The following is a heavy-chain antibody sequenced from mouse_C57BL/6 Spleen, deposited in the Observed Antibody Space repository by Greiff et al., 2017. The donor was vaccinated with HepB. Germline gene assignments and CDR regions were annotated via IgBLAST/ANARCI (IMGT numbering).Heavy chain of an antibody. CDR3: ARYDYGGAMDY. J-gene: IGHJ4*01. D-gene: IGHD1-1*01. V-gene: IGHV5-12*01. CDR1: GFTFSDYY. Sequence: EVQGVESGGGLVQPGGSLKLSCAASGFTFSDYYMYWVRQTPEKRLEWVAYISNGGGSTYYPDTVKGRFTISRDNAKNTLYLQMSRLKSEDTAMYYCARYDYGGAMDYWGQGTSVTVSS. CDR2: ISNGGGST.